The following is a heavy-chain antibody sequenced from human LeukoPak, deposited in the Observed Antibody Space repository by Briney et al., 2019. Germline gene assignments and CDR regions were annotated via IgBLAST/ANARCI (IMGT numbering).Heavy chain of an antibody. V-gene: IGHV1-8*01. Sequence: ASVKVSCKAPGYTFTSYDINWVRQATGQGLEWMGWMNPNSGNTGYAQKFQGRVTMTRNTSISTAYMELSSLRSEDTAVYYCARGGLGITMVRGVKDGMDVWGQGTTVTVSS. D-gene: IGHD3-10*01. J-gene: IGHJ6*02. CDR1: GYTFTSYD. CDR2: MNPNSGNT. CDR3: ARGGLGITMVRGVKDGMDV.